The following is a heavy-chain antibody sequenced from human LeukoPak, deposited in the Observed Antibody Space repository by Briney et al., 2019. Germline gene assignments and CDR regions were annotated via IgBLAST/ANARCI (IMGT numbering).Heavy chain of an antibody. V-gene: IGHV3-11*01. J-gene: IGHJ4*02. CDR1: GFTFSDYY. Sequence: PGGSLRLSCAASGFTFSDYYMGWIRQAPGKGLEWVPYISSSGSTIYYADSVKGRFTISRDNAKNSLYLQMNSLRAEDTAVYYCARDMGYCTNGVCPDYWGQGTLVTVSS. CDR3: ARDMGYCTNGVCPDY. D-gene: IGHD2-8*01. CDR2: ISSSGSTI.